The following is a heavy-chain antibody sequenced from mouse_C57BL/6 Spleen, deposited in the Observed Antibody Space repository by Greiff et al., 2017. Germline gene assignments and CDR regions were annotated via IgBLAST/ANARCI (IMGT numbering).Heavy chain of an antibody. J-gene: IGHJ4*01. CDR2: INPSTGGT. V-gene: IGHV1-42*01. CDR3: ARYAGYAMDY. Sequence: VQLQQSGPELVKPGASVKISCKASGYSFTGYYMNWVKQSPETSLEWIGEINPSTGGTTYNQKFKAKATLTVDKSSSTAYMQLKSLTSEDSAVYYCARYAGYAMDYWGQGTSVTVSS. CDR1: GYSFTGYY.